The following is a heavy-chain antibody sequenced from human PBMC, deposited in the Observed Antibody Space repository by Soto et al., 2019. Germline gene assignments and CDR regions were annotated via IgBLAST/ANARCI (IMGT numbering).Heavy chain of an antibody. CDR2: IIPIFGTA. V-gene: IGHV1-69*06. J-gene: IGHJ4*02. D-gene: IGHD2-21*02. CDR1: GGTFSSYA. Sequence: SVKVSCKASGGTFSSYAISWVRQAPGQGLERMGGIIPIFGTANYAQKFQGRVTITADKSTSTAYMELSSLRSEDTAVYYCASGAYCGGDCYSAPFDYWGQGTLVTVSS. CDR3: ASGAYCGGDCYSAPFDY.